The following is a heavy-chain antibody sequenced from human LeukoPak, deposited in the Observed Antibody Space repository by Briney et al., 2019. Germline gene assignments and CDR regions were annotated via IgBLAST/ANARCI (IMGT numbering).Heavy chain of an antibody. J-gene: IGHJ3*02. D-gene: IGHD2-15*01. CDR1: GGSISSSSHY. Sequence: SETLSLTCTVSGGSISSSSHYWGWIRQPPGKGLEWIGRIYISGSTNYNPSLKSRVTMSVDTSKNQFSLKLSSVTAADTAVYYCARRGPSGVYAFDIWGQGTMVTVSS. V-gene: IGHV4-61*05. CDR2: IYISGST. CDR3: ARRGPSGVYAFDI.